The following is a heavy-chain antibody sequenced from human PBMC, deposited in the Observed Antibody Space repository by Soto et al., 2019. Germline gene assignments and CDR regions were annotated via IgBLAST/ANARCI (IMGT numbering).Heavy chain of an antibody. V-gene: IGHV1-69*01. J-gene: IGHJ5*02. Sequence: QVQLVQSGAEVKKPGSSVKVSCTASGGTFSSYAISWVRQAPGQGLEWMGGIIPIFGTANYAQKFQGRATITADESTSTAYMELSSLRSEDTAVYYCARVTSSGWYENWFDPWGQGTLVTVSS. D-gene: IGHD6-19*01. CDR3: ARVTSSGWYENWFDP. CDR1: GGTFSSYA. CDR2: IIPIFGTA.